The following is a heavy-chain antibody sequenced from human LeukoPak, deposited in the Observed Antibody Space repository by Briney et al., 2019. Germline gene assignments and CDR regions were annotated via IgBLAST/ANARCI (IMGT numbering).Heavy chain of an antibody. CDR1: VYTFTSYD. CDR2: MNPNSGNT. D-gene: IGHD1-26*01. CDR3: ARAIKWELGSDY. Sequence: ASVTVSFKASVYTFTSYDINWVRQATGQGLEWMGWMNPNSGNTGYAQKFQGRVTMTRNTSISTAYMELSSLRSEDTAVYYCARAIKWELGSDYWGQGTLVTVSS. J-gene: IGHJ4*02. V-gene: IGHV1-8*01.